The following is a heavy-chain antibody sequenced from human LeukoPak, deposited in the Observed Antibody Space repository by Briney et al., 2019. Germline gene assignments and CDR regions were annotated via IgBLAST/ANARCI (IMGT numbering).Heavy chain of an antibody. CDR3: ARLCSGGSCAAFDI. D-gene: IGHD2-15*01. Sequence: GGSLRLSCAASGFTFSSYSMNWVRQAPGKGLEWVSSISSSSSYIYYADSVKGRFTISRDNAKNSLYLQMNSMRAEDTAVYYCARLCSGGSCAAFDIWGQGTMVTVSS. CDR2: ISSSSSYI. J-gene: IGHJ3*02. V-gene: IGHV3-21*01. CDR1: GFTFSSYS.